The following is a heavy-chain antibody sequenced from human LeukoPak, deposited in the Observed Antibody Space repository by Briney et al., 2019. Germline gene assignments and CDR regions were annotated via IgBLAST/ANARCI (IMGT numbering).Heavy chain of an antibody. J-gene: IGHJ4*02. CDR3: AKDSYDSSGHHNFDY. CDR2: ISYDGSNK. CDR1: GFTFSSYG. V-gene: IGHV3-30*18. Sequence: GRSLRLSCAASGFTFSSYGMHWVRQAPGKGLEWVAVISYDGSNKYYADSVKGRFTISRDNSKNTLYLQMNSLRAEDTAVYYCAKDSYDSSGHHNFDYWGQGTLVTVSS. D-gene: IGHD3-22*01.